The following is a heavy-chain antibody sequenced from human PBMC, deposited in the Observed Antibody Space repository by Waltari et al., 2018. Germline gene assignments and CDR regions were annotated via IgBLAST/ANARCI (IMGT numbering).Heavy chain of an antibody. J-gene: IGHJ6*02. CDR2: IMPDISET. D-gene: IGHD3-22*01. V-gene: IGHV1-69*06. CDR1: GDTFSPYA. Sequence: QVQVVEPGEVKRTGSSVKVSCQASGDTFSPYAFSWVRQAPGKGLEWMGGIMPDISETKYAVKFQGRITITADRSTGTVYMELSSLRSDDTAVYYCAGGDGGYYYHKMDVWGQGTTVTVSS. CDR3: AGGDGGYYYHKMDV.